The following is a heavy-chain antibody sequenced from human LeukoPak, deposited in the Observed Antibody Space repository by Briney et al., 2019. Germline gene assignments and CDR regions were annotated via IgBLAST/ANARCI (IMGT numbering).Heavy chain of an antibody. CDR1: GFTFGDYA. J-gene: IGHJ4*02. V-gene: IGHV3-23*01. CDR2: ISGSGGSI. D-gene: IGHD5-24*01. CDR3: AKGGDGYNYYFDY. Sequence: GGSLRLSCTASGFTFGDYAMSWVRQAPGKGLEWVSGISGSGGSIRYADSVKGRFIISRDNSKNTLYLQMNSLRAEDTAVYYCAKGGDGYNYYFDYWGQDTLVTVSS.